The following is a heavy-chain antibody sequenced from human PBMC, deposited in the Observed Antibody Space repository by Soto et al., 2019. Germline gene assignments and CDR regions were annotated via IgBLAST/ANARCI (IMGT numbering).Heavy chain of an antibody. CDR2: IGLTSTYT. CDR1: GFTFSDYY. CDR3: VRELDNRGSYLAWFGP. D-gene: IGHD2-2*03. J-gene: IGHJ5*02. Sequence: GGSLRLSCAASGFTFSDYYMTWIRQAPGKGPEWVSYIGLTSTYTNYADSVKGRFTISRDNAKNSLFLQMNNLRAEDTAIYYCVRELDNRGSYLAWFGPWGQGTQVTVSS. V-gene: IGHV3-11*05.